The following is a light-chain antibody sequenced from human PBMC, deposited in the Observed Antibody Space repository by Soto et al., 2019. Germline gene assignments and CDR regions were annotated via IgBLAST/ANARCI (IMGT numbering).Light chain of an antibody. CDR1: QSISSW. J-gene: IGKJ2*01. CDR2: KAS. CDR3: QQYNSYSYT. Sequence: DIQMTQSPSTLSASVGDRVTITCRASQSISSWLAWYQQKPGKAPKLLIYKASSLESGVPSRFSGSGSGTEFTLTISSLQPDDFETSYCQQYNSYSYTFGQGTKVDIK. V-gene: IGKV1-5*03.